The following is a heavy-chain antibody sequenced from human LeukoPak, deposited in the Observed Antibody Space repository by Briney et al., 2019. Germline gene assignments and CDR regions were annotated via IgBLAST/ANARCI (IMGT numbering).Heavy chain of an antibody. D-gene: IGHD6-6*01. J-gene: IGHJ4*02. V-gene: IGHV4-4*07. CDR3: AREGSMTARPFVSIDY. CDR2: IHTSGNT. CDR1: GGSISTYY. Sequence: PSETLSLTCTVSGGSISTYYWSWIRQPAGKGLEWIWRIHTSGNTDYNPSLKSRVTMLVDTSKNQFSLKLSSVPAADTAVYYCAREGSMTARPFVSIDYWGQGTLVTISS.